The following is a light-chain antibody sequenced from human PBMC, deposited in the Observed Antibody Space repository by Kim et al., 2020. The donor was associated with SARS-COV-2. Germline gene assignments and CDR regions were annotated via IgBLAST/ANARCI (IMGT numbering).Light chain of an antibody. CDR1: ESVSSN. V-gene: IGKV3-15*01. Sequence: EVVMTQSPATLSVSPGGRATLFCRASESVSSNLAWYQQKLGQTPRLLIYGASTRATGIPARFSGSGSGTEFTLTISSLQSEDFAVYYCQQYNNWPPLTFGGGTKLEI. CDR3: QQYNNWPPLT. J-gene: IGKJ4*01. CDR2: GAS.